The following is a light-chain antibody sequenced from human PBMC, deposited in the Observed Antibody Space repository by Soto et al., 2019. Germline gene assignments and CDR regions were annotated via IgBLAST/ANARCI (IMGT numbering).Light chain of an antibody. CDR1: SSDVGIYNY. V-gene: IGLV2-14*01. Sequence: SALTQPASVSGSPGQSITVSCTGTSSDVGIYNYVSWYQHHPGKAPKLMISEVSNRPSGVSDRFSGSKSDNTASLTISGLQAEDEADYYCSSYTSTNSSTLYVFGTGTKVTV. CDR3: SSYTSTNSSTLYV. J-gene: IGLJ1*01. CDR2: EVS.